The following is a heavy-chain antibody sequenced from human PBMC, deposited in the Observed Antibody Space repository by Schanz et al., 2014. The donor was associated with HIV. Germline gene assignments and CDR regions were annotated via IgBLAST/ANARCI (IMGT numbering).Heavy chain of an antibody. Sequence: QVQLQQWGAGLLKPSETLSLTCAVYGSSVTYFYWTWIRQSPGKGLEWIAEVNHSGDTNYNPSLKSRVTISVDTSKNQFSLRLNSVTAADTAVYYCARTPYYFDYWGQGTLVTVSP. V-gene: IGHV4-34*02. CDR2: VNHSGDT. J-gene: IGHJ4*02. CDR1: GSSVTYFY. CDR3: ARTPYYFDY.